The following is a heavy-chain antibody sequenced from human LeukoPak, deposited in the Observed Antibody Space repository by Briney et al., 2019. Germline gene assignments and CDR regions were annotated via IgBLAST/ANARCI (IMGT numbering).Heavy chain of an antibody. D-gene: IGHD4-11*01. CDR3: ARGFSRMTTQLRKPGGYYYYMDV. CDR1: GGSFSGYY. CDR2: INHSGST. J-gene: IGHJ6*03. Sequence: SETLSLTCAVYGGSFSGYYWSWIRQPPGKGLEWTGEINHSGSTNYNPSLKSRVTISVDTSKNQFSLKLSSVTAADTAVYYCARGFSRMTTQLRKPGGYYYYMDVWGKGTTVTVSS. V-gene: IGHV4-34*01.